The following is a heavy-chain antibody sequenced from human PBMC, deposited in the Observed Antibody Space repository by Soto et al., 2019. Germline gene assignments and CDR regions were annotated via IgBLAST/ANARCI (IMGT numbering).Heavy chain of an antibody. CDR2: IYYSGST. V-gene: IGHV4-39*01. CDR3: ARQGSSSWYIHYYYGMDV. J-gene: IGHJ6*02. Sequence: SETLSLTCTVSGGSISSSSYYWGWIRQPPGKGLEWIGSIYYSGSTYYNPSLKSRVTISVDTSKNQFSLKLSSVAAADTAVYYCARQGSSSWYIHYYYGMDVWGQGTTVTVSS. CDR1: GGSISSSSYY. D-gene: IGHD6-13*01.